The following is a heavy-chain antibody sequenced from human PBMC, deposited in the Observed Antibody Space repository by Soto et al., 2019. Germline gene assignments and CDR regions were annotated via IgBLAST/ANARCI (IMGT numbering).Heavy chain of an antibody. D-gene: IGHD3-22*01. CDR3: ARGKFYDSTAYYLDY. V-gene: IGHV1-2*04. CDR1: GYTFSDSY. CDR2: INPNRGVT. Sequence: ASVKVSCKASGYTFSDSYLHWVRQAPGQGLEWMGWINPNRGVTNYAQKFQGWVSMTSDTFISTAYVELSRLKSDDTAIYYCARGKFYDSTAYYLDYWGQGTLVTVSS. J-gene: IGHJ4*02.